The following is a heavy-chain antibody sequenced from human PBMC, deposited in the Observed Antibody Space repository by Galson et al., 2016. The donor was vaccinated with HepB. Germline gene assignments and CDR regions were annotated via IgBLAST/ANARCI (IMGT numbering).Heavy chain of an antibody. Sequence: SLRLSCAASGFTFSHYAMHWVRQAPGKGLEWVSLIWFDGTNEYYADSVKGRFTISRDNSKNILYLQMDSLRAEDTAVYYCAKLLIDSGSFGNTWGLPDSFDSWGPGTMVTVSS. CDR2: IWFDGTNE. CDR3: AKLLIDSGSFGNTWGLPDSFDS. J-gene: IGHJ3*01. D-gene: IGHD3-16*01. V-gene: IGHV3-33*06. CDR1: GFTFSHYA.